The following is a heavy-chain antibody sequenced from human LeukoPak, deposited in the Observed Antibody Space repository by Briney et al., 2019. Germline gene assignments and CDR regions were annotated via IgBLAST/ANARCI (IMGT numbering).Heavy chain of an antibody. V-gene: IGHV4-59*01. CDR3: ARWDYYGSGSYTLDY. Sequence: SETLSLTCTVSGGSISSYYWSWIRQPPGKGLEWIGYIYYSGSTNYNPSLKSRVTISVDTSKNQFSLKLSSVTAADTAVYYCARWDYYGSGSYTLDYWGQGTLVTVSS. J-gene: IGHJ4*02. D-gene: IGHD3-10*01. CDR2: IYYSGST. CDR1: GGSISSYY.